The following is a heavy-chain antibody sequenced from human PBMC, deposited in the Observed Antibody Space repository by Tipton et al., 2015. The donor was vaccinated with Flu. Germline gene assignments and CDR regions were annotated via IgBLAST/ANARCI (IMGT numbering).Heavy chain of an antibody. D-gene: IGHD2/OR15-2a*01. CDR3: AKDKNEFYAFEN. CDR2: INEDGSTT. V-gene: IGHV3-7*01. Sequence: LSLSCAASGFAFSTYWILWVRQAPGKGLEWVANINEDGSTTYYLGSVKGRFTISRDNARNSVFLQMNGLRAEDTAVYYCAKDKNEFYAFENWAQGTLVTVSS. J-gene: IGHJ4*02. CDR1: GFAFSTYW.